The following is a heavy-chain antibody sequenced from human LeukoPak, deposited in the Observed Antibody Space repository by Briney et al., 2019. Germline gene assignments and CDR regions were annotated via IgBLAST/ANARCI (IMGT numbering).Heavy chain of an antibody. CDR2: IWYDGSNK. Sequence: GRSLRLSCAASGFTFSSYGMHWVRQAPGKGLEWVAVIWYDGSNKYYADSVKGRLTISRDNPKNTLYLQMNSLRAEDTAIYYCARGSVTMIVIDSWGQGTLVTVSS. J-gene: IGHJ4*02. V-gene: IGHV3-33*01. CDR1: GFTFSSYG. D-gene: IGHD3-22*01. CDR3: ARGSVTMIVIDS.